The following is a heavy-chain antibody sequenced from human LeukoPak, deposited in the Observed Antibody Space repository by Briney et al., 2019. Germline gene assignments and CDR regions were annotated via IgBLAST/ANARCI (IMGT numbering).Heavy chain of an antibody. D-gene: IGHD2-21*02. CDR2: ISAYNGNT. J-gene: IGHJ4*02. Sequence: ASVKVSCKASGYTFTSYGISWVRQAPGQGLEWMGWISAYNGNTNYAQKLQGRVTMTIDTSTSTAYMELRSLRSDDTAVYYCARDKEQGLSIVVVTAGDYWGQGTLVTVSS. CDR3: ARDKEQGLSIVVVTAGDY. CDR1: GYTFTSYG. V-gene: IGHV1-18*01.